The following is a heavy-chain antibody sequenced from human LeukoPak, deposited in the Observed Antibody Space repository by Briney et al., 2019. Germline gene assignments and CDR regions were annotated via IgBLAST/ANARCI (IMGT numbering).Heavy chain of an antibody. V-gene: IGHV3-7*01. CDR2: IKQHGREK. D-gene: IGHD5-18*01. J-gene: IGHJ4*02. Sequence: GGSLRLSCAVSGFTFSNDWMSWVRQAPGKGLEWVAMIKQHGREKYYVGSVRGRFTISRDDAKNSMYLQMDSLRAEDTAIYYCASLDTALLNTAYWGQGTLVIVSS. CDR1: GFTFSNDW. CDR3: ASLDTALLNTAY.